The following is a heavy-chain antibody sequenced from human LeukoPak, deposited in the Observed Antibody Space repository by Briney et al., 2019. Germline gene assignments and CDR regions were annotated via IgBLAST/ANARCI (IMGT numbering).Heavy chain of an antibody. CDR2: ISGSGSHT. J-gene: IGHJ4*02. Sequence: GGSLRLSCAASGFSFSDHYTSWIRQAPGKGLEWVSYISGSGSHTNYADSVKGRFTVSRDNAKNSLYLQMNSLIAEDTAVYYCARIWTAAAGTPNYWGQGTLVTVSS. CDR3: ARIWTAAAGTPNY. D-gene: IGHD6-13*01. CDR1: GFSFSDHY. V-gene: IGHV3-11*06.